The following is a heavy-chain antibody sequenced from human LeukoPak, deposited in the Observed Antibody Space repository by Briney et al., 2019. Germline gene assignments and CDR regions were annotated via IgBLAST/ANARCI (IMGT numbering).Heavy chain of an antibody. Sequence: GGSLRLSCAASGFTFSSHWMRWARQAPGKGLEWVADIKGDGSEKNYMDSVKGRFSISRDNAKNSVYLQMNSLRDDDTAVYYCARDNRWSSDYWGQGSLVTVSS. D-gene: IGHD6-13*01. CDR3: ARDNRWSSDY. CDR1: GFTFSSHW. V-gene: IGHV3-7*01. J-gene: IGHJ4*02. CDR2: IKGDGSEK.